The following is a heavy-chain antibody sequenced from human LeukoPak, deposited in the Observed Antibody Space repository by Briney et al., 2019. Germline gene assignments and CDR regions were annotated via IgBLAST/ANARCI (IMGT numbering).Heavy chain of an antibody. V-gene: IGHV1-69*04. CDR1: GGTFSSYA. CDR2: IIPILGIA. CDR3: AREGGITVFGVAQPGGAFDI. J-gene: IGHJ3*02. Sequence: SVKVSCKASGGTFSSYAISWVRQAPGQGLEWMGRIIPILGIANYAQKFQGRVTITADKSTSTAYMELSSLRSEDTAVYYCAREGGITVFGVAQPGGAFDIWGQGTMVTVSS. D-gene: IGHD3-3*01.